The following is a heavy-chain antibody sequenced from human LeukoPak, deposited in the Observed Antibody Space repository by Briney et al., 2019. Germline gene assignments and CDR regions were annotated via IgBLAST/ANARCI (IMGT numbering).Heavy chain of an antibody. Sequence: GGSLRHSCAASGFTVSSNYMSWVRAAPGKGLGWVWDIYSGGSTYYADSVQGRFTISTDNSKNTAYLQMNSLRTEDTAVYYCATTPDIVVVPAAFTAARDDCCGQGNLVTVSS. CDR3: ATTPDIVVVPAAFTAARDDC. V-gene: IGHV3-66*01. J-gene: IGHJ4*02. D-gene: IGHD2-2*01. CDR2: IYSGGST. CDR1: GFTVSSNY.